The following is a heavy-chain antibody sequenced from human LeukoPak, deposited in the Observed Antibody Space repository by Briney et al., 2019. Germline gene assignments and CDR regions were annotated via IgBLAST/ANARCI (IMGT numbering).Heavy chain of an antibody. D-gene: IGHD1-26*01. CDR1: GFIFSSYA. J-gene: IGHJ4*02. Sequence: SGGSLRLSCAASGFIFSSYAMTWVRQAPGKGLEWVSTVGGTGTGTYYADSVKGRFTISRDNSKNTLYLQMNNLRGDDTAVYYCAKGGRSGSFDYWGQETLVTVSS. V-gene: IGHV3-23*01. CDR2: VGGTGTGT. CDR3: AKGGRSGSFDY.